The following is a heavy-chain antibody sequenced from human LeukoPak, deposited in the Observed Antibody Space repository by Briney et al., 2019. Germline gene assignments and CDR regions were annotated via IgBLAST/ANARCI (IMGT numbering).Heavy chain of an antibody. V-gene: IGHV1-2*02. CDR1: RYPFTPSD. J-gene: IGHJ4*02. CDR2: INPKSGGT. CDR3: ASVTLSAYDGDY. Sequence: APLRVSSKAARYPFTPSDMHWGPQARGPGLEWMGWINPKSGGTNYAQKFQGRVTMTRDTSISTAYMEVSRLRSDDTGVYYCASVTLSAYDGDYRGQGTLVTASS. D-gene: IGHD5-12*01.